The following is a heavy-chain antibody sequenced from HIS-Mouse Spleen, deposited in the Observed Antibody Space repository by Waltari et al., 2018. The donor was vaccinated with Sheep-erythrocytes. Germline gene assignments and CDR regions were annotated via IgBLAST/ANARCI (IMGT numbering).Heavy chain of an antibody. V-gene: IGHV1-8*01. Sequence: QVQLVQSGAEVKKPGASVKVSCKASGYTFTSYDINWVRQATGQGREWMGWMNPNSGTTCYAQKFQVRVTRTRNTSISTAYMELSSLRSEDTAVYYCARGHYSGYDFDYWGQGTLVTVSS. CDR1: GYTFTSYD. J-gene: IGHJ4*02. D-gene: IGHD5-12*01. CDR3: ARGHYSGYDFDY. CDR2: MNPNSGTT.